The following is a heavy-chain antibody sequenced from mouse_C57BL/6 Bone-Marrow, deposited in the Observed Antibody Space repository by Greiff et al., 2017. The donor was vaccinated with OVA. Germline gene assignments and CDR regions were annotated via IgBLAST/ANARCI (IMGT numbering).Heavy chain of an antibody. CDR2: IWTGGGT. Sequence: QVQLKESGPGLVAPSQSLSITCTVSGFSLTSYAISWVRQPPGKGLEWLGVIWTGGGTNYTSALKSRQSISKENSKSKVFLKMNSLQPDDTASYVCAMYYYGSSEFAYWGQGTLVTVSA. J-gene: IGHJ3*01. D-gene: IGHD1-1*01. CDR3: AMYYYGSSEFAY. V-gene: IGHV2-9-1*01. CDR1: GFSLTSYA.